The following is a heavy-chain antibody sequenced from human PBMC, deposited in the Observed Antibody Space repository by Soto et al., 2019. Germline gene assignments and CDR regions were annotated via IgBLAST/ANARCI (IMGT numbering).Heavy chain of an antibody. CDR3: ARWTTGTMVRGVDAFDI. Sequence: SETLSLTCTVSGGSISSSSYYWGWIRQPPGKGLEWIGSIYYSGSTYYNPSLKSRVTISVDTSKNQFSLKLSSVTAADTAVYYCARWTTGTMVRGVDAFDIWGQGTMVTVSS. D-gene: IGHD3-10*01. J-gene: IGHJ3*02. V-gene: IGHV4-39*01. CDR2: IYYSGST. CDR1: GGSISSSSYY.